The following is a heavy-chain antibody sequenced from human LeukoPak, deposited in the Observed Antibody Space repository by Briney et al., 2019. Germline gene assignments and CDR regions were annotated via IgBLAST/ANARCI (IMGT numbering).Heavy chain of an antibody. J-gene: IGHJ6*04. Sequence: GASVKVSCKASGYTFTSYGISWVRQAPGQGLEWMGWISAYNGNTNYAQKLQGRVTMTTDTSTSTAYMELRSLRSDDTAVYYCARDPPGADYDILTGYGLGVGFPLMDVWGKGTTVTVSS. D-gene: IGHD3-9*01. CDR1: GYTFTSYG. V-gene: IGHV1-18*01. CDR2: ISAYNGNT. CDR3: ARDPPGADYDILTGYGLGVGFPLMDV.